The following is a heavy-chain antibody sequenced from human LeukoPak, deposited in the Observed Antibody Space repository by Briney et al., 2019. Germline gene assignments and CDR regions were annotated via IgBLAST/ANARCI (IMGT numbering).Heavy chain of an antibody. CDR2: ISSNGGST. Sequence: GGSLRLSCSASGFTFSSYAMHWVRQAPGKGLEYVSAISSNGGSTYYADSVKGRFTISRGNSKNTLYLQMSSLRAEDTAVYYCVKLFKGSYGGPPSSYFDYWGQGTLVTVSS. V-gene: IGHV3-64D*06. J-gene: IGHJ4*02. D-gene: IGHD1-26*01. CDR1: GFTFSSYA. CDR3: VKLFKGSYGGPPSSYFDY.